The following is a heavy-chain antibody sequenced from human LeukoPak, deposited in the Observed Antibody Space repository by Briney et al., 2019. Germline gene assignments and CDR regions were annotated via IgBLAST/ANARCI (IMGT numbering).Heavy chain of an antibody. Sequence: GASVKVSCKASGYTFTGYYMHWVRQAPGQGLEWMGIINRSGGSTSYAQKFQGRVTMTRDMSTSTVYMELSSLRSEDTAVYYCARDIARAASRLGELSLYIGYAFDIWGQGTMVTVSS. V-gene: IGHV1-46*01. D-gene: IGHD3-16*02. CDR3: ARDIARAASRLGELSLYIGYAFDI. CDR1: GYTFTGYY. CDR2: INRSGGST. J-gene: IGHJ3*02.